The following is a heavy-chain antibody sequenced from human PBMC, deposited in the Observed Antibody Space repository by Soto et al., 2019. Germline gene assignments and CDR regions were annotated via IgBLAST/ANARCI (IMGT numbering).Heavy chain of an antibody. V-gene: IGHV3-15*01. J-gene: IGHJ6*02. CDR1: GFTFSNAW. CDR2: IKSKTDGGTT. Sequence: PGGSLRLSCAASGFTFSNAWMSWVRQAPRKGLEWVGRIKSKTDGGTTDYAAPVKGRFTISRDDSKNTLYLQMNSLKTEDTAVYYCTTGLTYYDFLGVLDVWGQGTTVTVSS. D-gene: IGHD3-3*01. CDR3: TTGLTYYDFLGVLDV.